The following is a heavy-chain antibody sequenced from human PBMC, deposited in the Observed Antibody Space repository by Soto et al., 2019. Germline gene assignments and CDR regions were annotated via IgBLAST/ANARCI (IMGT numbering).Heavy chain of an antibody. CDR1: GFSFAGYC. CDR2: VSGGGGST. D-gene: IGHD3-9*01. Sequence: GGSLRLSCAASGFSFAGYCVAWVRQVPGKGLEWVSTVSGGGGSTYYADSVKGRFTISRDNSGNTVYLQMNSLNAGDTALYYCAKTESFNGYYNAFDSWGQGTRVTVSS. J-gene: IGHJ4*02. CDR3: AKTESFNGYYNAFDS. V-gene: IGHV3-23*01.